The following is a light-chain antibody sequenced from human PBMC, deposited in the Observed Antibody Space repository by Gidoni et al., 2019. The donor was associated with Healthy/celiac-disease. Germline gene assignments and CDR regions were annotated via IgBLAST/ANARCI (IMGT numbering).Light chain of an antibody. CDR3: QQYGASPLT. V-gene: IGKV3-20*01. J-gene: IGKJ4*01. Sequence: IILTQSLATLSVSPVERATLFCRATQIVSGHFLSCYQQKPGQPPRLLIYDTSRRATGVPDRFSGSGSGTDFSLLISRLQTEDSALYCCQQYGASPLTFGGGTRVEI. CDR1: QIVSGHF. CDR2: DTS.